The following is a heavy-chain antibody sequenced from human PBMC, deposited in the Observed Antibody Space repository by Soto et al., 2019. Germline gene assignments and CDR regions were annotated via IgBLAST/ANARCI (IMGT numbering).Heavy chain of an antibody. J-gene: IGHJ4*01. CDR3: ASLQVPGNFDY. Sequence: SETLSLTCNVSGGSITTTNYYWSWVRQPPGKGLEWIANVFYTGDTYNSPSFRSRVTISVDTSKNQSSLKLTSVTAADTAMYYCASLQVPGNFDYWGHGTLVTVSS. D-gene: IGHD6-13*01. CDR1: GGSITTTNYY. CDR2: VFYTGDT. V-gene: IGHV4-39*01.